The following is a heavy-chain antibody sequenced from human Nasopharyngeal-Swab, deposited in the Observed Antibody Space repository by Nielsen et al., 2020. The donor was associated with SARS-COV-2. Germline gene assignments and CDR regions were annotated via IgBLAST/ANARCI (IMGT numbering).Heavy chain of an antibody. D-gene: IGHD3-22*01. CDR2: ISSSSSTI. CDR3: ARSLYYYDSSGYPSSYYFDY. Sequence: GESLQIGWEGCGLAFSSYRRDWVREGPWKGLEWVSYISSSSSTIYYADSVKGRFTISRDIAKNALYLQMNSLRAADTAVYYCARSLYYYDSSGYPSSYYFDYWGQGTLVTVSS. CDR1: GLAFSSYR. J-gene: IGHJ4*02. V-gene: IGHV3-48*01.